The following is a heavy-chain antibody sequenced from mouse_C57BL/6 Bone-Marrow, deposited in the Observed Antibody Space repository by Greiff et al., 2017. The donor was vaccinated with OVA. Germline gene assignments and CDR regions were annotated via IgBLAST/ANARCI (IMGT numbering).Heavy chain of an antibody. CDR2: VDPSASYT. Sequence: QVQLKQPGAELVKPGASVKLSCKASGYTFTSYWMQWVKQRPGQGLEWIGEVDPSASYTTYNQKFKGKATLTVDTSSSTAYMQLSSLTSEDAAVYYCARRTDAMDYGGQGTAVTVSA. CDR1: GYTFTSYW. V-gene: IGHV1-50*01. J-gene: IGHJ4*01. CDR3: ARRTDAMDY.